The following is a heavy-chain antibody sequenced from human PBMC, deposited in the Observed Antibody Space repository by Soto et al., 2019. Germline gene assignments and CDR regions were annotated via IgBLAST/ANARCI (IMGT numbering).Heavy chain of an antibody. V-gene: IGHV1-69*02. CDR2: ISPILDIA. CDR1: GGTLSTYT. Sequence: QVQLVQSGTEVKKPGSSVKVSCKASGGTLSTYTINWVRQAPGQGLEWMGRISPILDIADYAQKFQGRVTITADKTSSTAYMELTSLTSEDTAVYYCARALHQVIFPTAVSHGWFDPLGQGTLVPVSS. CDR3: ARALHQVIFPTAVSHGWFDP. J-gene: IGHJ5*02. D-gene: IGHD2-2*01.